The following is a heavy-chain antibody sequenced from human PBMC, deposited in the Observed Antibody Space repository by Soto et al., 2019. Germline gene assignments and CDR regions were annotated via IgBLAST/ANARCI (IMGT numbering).Heavy chain of an antibody. J-gene: IGHJ4*01. CDR2: INSDGSRT. V-gene: IGHV3-74*01. CDR1: CFTFTDTW. CDR3: ARETDRGFYFDY. Sequence: LRLSGAASCFTFTDTWTRWFRQAPVKVLMWVSRINSDGSRTSYADSVTGRFTISRDNAKNTLYLQMNSLRDEDTALYYCARETDRGFYFDYWGHGTLVAV.